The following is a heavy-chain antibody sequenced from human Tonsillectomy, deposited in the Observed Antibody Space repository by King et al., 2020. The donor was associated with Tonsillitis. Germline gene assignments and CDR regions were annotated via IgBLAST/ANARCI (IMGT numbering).Heavy chain of an antibody. CDR1: GYIFTSYY. CDR2: INPSGGST. D-gene: IGHD3-22*01. Sequence: QLVQSGAEVKKPGASVKVSCKASGYIFTSYYMHWVRQAPGQGLEWMGIINPSGGSTSYAQKFQGRVTMTRDTSTSTVYMELSSVRSEDTAVYYCARERRDYYYDSSGYYRLDYWGQGTLVTVSS. CDR3: ARERRDYYYDSSGYYRLDY. V-gene: IGHV1-46*03. J-gene: IGHJ4*02.